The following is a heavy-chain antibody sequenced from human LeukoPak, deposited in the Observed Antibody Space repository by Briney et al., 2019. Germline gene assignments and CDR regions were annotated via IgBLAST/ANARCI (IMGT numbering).Heavy chain of an antibody. CDR3: ARNSGYSGYESTYYFDY. D-gene: IGHD5-12*01. CDR1: GGSISSYY. J-gene: IGHJ4*02. Sequence: SETLSLTCTVSGGSISSYYWSWIRQPPGKGLEWIGYIYYSGSTNYNPSLKSRVTISVDTSKNQFSLKLSSVTAADTAVYYCARNSGYSGYESTYYFDYWGQGTLVTVSS. V-gene: IGHV4-59*08. CDR2: IYYSGST.